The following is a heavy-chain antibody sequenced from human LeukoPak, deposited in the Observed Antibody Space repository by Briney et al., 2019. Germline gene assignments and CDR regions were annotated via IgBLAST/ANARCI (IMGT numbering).Heavy chain of an antibody. CDR3: ARAYYYDSSGPREGAFDI. Sequence: ASVKVSCKASGGTFSSYAISWVRQAPGQGLEWMGGIIPIFGTANYAQKSQGRVTITTDESTSTAYMELSSLRSEDTAVYYCARAYYYDSSGPREGAFDIWGQGTMVTVSS. CDR2: IIPIFGTA. CDR1: GGTFSSYA. J-gene: IGHJ3*02. D-gene: IGHD3-22*01. V-gene: IGHV1-69*05.